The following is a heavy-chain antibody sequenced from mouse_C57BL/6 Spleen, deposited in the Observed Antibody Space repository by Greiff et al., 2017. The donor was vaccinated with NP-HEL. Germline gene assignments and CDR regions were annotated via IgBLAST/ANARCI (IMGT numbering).Heavy chain of an antibody. CDR3: ARRDTTVVFDY. Sequence: QVQLKESGAELVKPGASVKISCKASGYAFSSYWMNWVKQRPGKGLEWIGQIYPGDGDTNYNGKFKGKATLTADKSSSTAYMQLSSLTSEDSAFYFCARRDTTVVFDYWGQGTTLTVSS. CDR1: GYAFSSYW. J-gene: IGHJ2*01. CDR2: IYPGDGDT. D-gene: IGHD1-1*01. V-gene: IGHV1-80*01.